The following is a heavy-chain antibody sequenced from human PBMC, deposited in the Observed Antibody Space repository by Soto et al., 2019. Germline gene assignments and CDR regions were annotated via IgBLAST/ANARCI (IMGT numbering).Heavy chain of an antibody. CDR3: ARKGDYADAFDI. CDR1: CGSIGNRGCH. J-gene: IGHJ3*02. CDR2: IYYSGST. Sequence: SVPLSLPCTVLCGSIGNRGCHWSWNRQHPGKGLEWIGYIYYSGSTYYNPSLKSRVTISVDTSKNQFSLKLSSVTAADTAVYYCARKGDYADAFDIWGQGTMVTVSS. V-gene: IGHV4-31*03. D-gene: IGHD4-17*01.